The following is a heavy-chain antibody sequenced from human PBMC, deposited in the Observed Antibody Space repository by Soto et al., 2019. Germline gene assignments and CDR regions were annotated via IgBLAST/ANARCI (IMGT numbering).Heavy chain of an antibody. CDR1: GGTFSSYA. CDR3: AGPTVGIVVVTAYAFDI. J-gene: IGHJ3*02. V-gene: IGHV1-69*13. D-gene: IGHD2-21*02. CDR2: IIPIFGTA. Sequence: SVKVSCKASGGTFSSYAISWVRQAPGQGLEWMGGIIPIFGTANYAQKFQGRVTITADESTSTAYMELSSLRSEDTAVYYCAGPTVGIVVVTAYAFDIWGQGTMVTVSS.